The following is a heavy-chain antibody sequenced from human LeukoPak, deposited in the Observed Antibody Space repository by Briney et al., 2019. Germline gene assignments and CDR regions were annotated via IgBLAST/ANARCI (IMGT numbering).Heavy chain of an antibody. CDR1: GYTFTGYY. J-gene: IGHJ4*02. V-gene: IGHV1-2*02. CDR3: AREDTAAAVYYFDY. CDR2: INPNSGGT. D-gene: IGHD6-13*01. Sequence: ASVKVSCKASGYTFTGYYMHWVRQAPGQGLEWMGWINPNSGGTNYAQKFQGRVTMTRDTSISTAYMELSRLRSDDTAAYYCAREDTAAAVYYFDYWGQGTLVTVSS.